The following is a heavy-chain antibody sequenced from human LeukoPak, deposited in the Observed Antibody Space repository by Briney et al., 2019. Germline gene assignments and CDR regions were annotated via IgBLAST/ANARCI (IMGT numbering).Heavy chain of an antibody. J-gene: IGHJ4*02. CDR2: INPNRSVT. CDR3: ATDQVGALGY. CDR1: GHTFTDYY. D-gene: IGHD1-26*01. V-gene: IGHV1-2*02. Sequence: ASAKVSCKASGHTFTDYYIHWVRQAPGQGLEWMGWINPNRSVTDYAQNFQGRFTMTRDTSNSTAYMELSRLRSDDTALYYCATDQVGALGYWGQGTLVTVSS.